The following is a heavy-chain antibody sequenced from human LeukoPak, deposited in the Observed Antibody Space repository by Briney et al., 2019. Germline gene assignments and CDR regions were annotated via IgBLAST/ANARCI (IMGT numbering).Heavy chain of an antibody. Sequence: SETLSLTCTVSGGSISSSSYYWGWIRQPPGKGLEWIGSIYYSGSTYYNPSLKSRVTISVDTSKNQFSLKLSSVTAADTAVYYCARHSLPYYYGSGSYYGGEDYFDYWGQGTLVTVSS. CDR3: ARHSLPYYYGSGSYYGGEDYFDY. V-gene: IGHV4-39*01. D-gene: IGHD3-10*01. J-gene: IGHJ4*02. CDR2: IYYSGST. CDR1: GGSISSSSYY.